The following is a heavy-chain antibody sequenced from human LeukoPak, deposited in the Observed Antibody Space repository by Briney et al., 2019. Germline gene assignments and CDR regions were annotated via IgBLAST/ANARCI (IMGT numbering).Heavy chain of an antibody. J-gene: IGHJ1*01. Sequence: GGSLRLSCTASGFTFSAYALHWVRQAPGKGLEWVAVISHDESNYYYAESVKGRFSISRDDSKNTLVLQMNSLTTEDAGVYYCARARAGSYYYPFEYWGPGTLVTVSS. V-gene: IGHV3-30*04. CDR1: GFTFSAYA. CDR2: ISHDESNY. CDR3: ARARAGSYYYPFEY. D-gene: IGHD1-26*01.